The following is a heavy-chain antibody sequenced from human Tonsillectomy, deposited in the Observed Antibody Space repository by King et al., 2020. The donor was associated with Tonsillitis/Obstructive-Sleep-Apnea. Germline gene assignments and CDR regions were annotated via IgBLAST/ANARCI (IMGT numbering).Heavy chain of an antibody. CDR1: GFTFDDYA. D-gene: IGHD6-13*01. CDR2: ISGDGGST. CDR3: AKALDSSSWCPID. V-gene: IGHV3-43*02. J-gene: IGHJ4*02. Sequence: VQLVESGGGVVQPGGSLRLSCAASGFTFDDYAMHWVRQAPGKGLEWVSLISGDGGSTYYADSVKGRFTIFRDNSKNSLSLQMSRLRTEDTAFYYCAKALDSSSWCPIDWGQGTLVTVSS.